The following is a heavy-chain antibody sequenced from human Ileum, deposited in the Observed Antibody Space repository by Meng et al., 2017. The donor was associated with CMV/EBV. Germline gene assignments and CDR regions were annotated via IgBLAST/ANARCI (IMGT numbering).Heavy chain of an antibody. V-gene: IGHV3-11*04. CDR3: ARDPPITAAGGSFDY. Sequence: GGSLRLSCAASGFTFSDYYMSWIRQAPGKGLEWISYISSSGSTISYADSLKGRFTISRDNAKNSLYLQMNSLRAEDTAVYFCARDPPITAAGGSFDYWGQGTLVTVSS. J-gene: IGHJ4*02. D-gene: IGHD6-13*01. CDR2: ISSSGSTI. CDR1: GFTFSDYY.